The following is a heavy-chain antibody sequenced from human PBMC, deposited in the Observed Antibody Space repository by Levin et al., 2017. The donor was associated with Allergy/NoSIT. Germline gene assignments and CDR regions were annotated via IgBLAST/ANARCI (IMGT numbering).Heavy chain of an antibody. CDR2: MNPNSGNT. CDR1: GYTFTNYD. Sequence: GASVKVSCKASGYTFTNYDINWVRQATGQGLEWMGWMNPNSGNTGYAQKFQGRVTMTRNTSISTAYMELSSLRSEDTAVYYCARGRLRGLGEVSLGPYYYAMDVWGQGTTVTVSS. D-gene: IGHD3-16*02. CDR3: ARGRLRGLGEVSLGPYYYAMDV. J-gene: IGHJ6*02. V-gene: IGHV1-8*01.